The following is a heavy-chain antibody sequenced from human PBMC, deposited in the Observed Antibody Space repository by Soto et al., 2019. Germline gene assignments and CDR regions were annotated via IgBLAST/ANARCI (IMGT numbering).Heavy chain of an antibody. V-gene: IGHV4-31*03. J-gene: IGHJ4*02. Sequence: QVQLQESGPGLVKPSQTLSLTCTVSGGSISSGGYYWTWIRQHPGKGLECIGYIYYSGSTYYTPSLWSRVTISVNTSSNQFSLKLNSVTAAATAVYFCARGRGSITMFGYWGQGTLVSVSS. CDR2: IYYSGST. CDR1: GGSISSGGYY. CDR3: ARGRGSITMFGY. D-gene: IGHD5-12*01.